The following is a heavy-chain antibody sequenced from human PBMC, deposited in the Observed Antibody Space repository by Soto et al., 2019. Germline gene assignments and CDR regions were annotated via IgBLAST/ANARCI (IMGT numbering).Heavy chain of an antibody. CDR2: IKRDGSSI. Sequence: EVQLVESGGGLVQPGGSLRLSCAASGFTFSSYWMHWVRQAPGKGLVWVSRIKRDGSSITYADSVKGRFTISRDNAKNTLYLQMNSLRAEDTAVYYCVRDWNLGLWGQGTLVTVSS. D-gene: IGHD1-1*01. CDR3: VRDWNLGL. J-gene: IGHJ4*02. CDR1: GFTFSSYW. V-gene: IGHV3-74*01.